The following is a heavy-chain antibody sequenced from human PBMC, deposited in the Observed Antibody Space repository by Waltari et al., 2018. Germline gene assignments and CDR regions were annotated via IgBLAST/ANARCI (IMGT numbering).Heavy chain of an antibody. J-gene: IGHJ4*02. CDR1: GFTFGSYA. CDR3: ARDSWNNIWHRDY. CDR2: SNGGGSTT. Sequence: EVQLLESGGDLVQPGESLRLSCAASGFTFGSYAMSWVRQAPGGGLEWVSTSNGGGSTTFYAGSVKGRFTVSRDKSKNTLYLQINSLRVDDTAVYYCARDSWNNIWHRDYWGQGTLVTVSS. V-gene: IGHV3-23*01. D-gene: IGHD1-1*01.